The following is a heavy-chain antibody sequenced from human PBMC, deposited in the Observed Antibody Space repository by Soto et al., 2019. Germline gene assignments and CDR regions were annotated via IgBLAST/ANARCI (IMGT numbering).Heavy chain of an antibody. CDR3: ARALGEVVNWFDP. V-gene: IGHV1-69*06. CDR2: IIPIFGRA. J-gene: IGHJ5*02. Sequence: QVQLVQSGAAVKKPGSSVTVSCKASGGTFSSYAISWVRQAPGQGLEWMGGIIPIFGRANYAQMFQGRVTITADKSTSTAYMELSSRRAEDTAVYYCARALGEVVNWFDPWGQGTLVTVSS. D-gene: IGHD3-22*01. CDR1: GGTFSSYA.